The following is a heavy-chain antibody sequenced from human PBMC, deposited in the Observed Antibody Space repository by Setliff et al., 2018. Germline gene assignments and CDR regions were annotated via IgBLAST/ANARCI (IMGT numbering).Heavy chain of an antibody. J-gene: IGHJ4*02. V-gene: IGHV4-39*07. Sequence: SETLSLTCTVSDVSISGYYWSWIRQPPGKGLEWIGSIYYSGSTYYNPFLKSRVTISVDTSKNQFSLNLRSVTAADTAVYYCARSPSSGAYWNPRPFYSDYWARGTLVTVSS. CDR1: DVSISGYY. CDR3: ARSPSSGAYWNPRPFYSDY. CDR2: IYYSGST. D-gene: IGHD1-26*01.